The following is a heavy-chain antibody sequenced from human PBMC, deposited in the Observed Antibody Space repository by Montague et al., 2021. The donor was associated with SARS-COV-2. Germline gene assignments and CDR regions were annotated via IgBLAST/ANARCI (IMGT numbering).Heavy chain of an antibody. CDR3: ARPFRMGMAGIPVET. CDR2: INHTGST. V-gene: IGHV4-34*01. J-gene: IGHJ5*02. CDR1: GGSFSNYY. Sequence: SETLSLTCAVYGGSFSNYYWTWICQSPGKRLEWIGGINHTGSTTYNPSLKSRVTISVDTPKNQFSLKLTSVTVADTALYYCARPFRMGMAGIPVETWGQGTMVTVSS. D-gene: IGHD6-19*01.